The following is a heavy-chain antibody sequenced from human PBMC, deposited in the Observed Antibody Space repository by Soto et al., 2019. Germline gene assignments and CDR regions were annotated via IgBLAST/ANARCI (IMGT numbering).Heavy chain of an antibody. CDR3: AREEGVVARAFDY. J-gene: IGHJ4*02. D-gene: IGHD2-15*01. Sequence: QVQLVESGGGVVQPGRSLRLSCAASGFTFSSYGMHWVRQAPGKGLEWVALIWHDGSKQYYADSVKGRFAISRDNAKTTLALQMTSLRADDPAESYCAREEGVVARAFDYWGQGALVTVSS. CDR1: GFTFSSYG. CDR2: IWHDGSKQ. V-gene: IGHV3-33*01.